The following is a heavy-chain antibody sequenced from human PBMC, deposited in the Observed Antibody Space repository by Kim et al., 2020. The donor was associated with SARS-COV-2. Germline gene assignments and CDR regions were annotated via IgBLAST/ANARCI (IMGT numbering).Heavy chain of an antibody. CDR3: ARGDSFDP. D-gene: IGHD3-3*01. V-gene: IGHV6-1*01. CDR2: KWYN. J-gene: IGHJ5*02. Sequence: KWYNDYAVSVKSRITINPDPSKNQFSLPLNSLTPEDTAVYYCARGDSFDPWGQGTLVTVSS.